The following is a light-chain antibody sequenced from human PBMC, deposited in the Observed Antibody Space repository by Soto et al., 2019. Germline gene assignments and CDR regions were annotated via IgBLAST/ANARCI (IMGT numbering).Light chain of an antibody. Sequence: EIVLTQSPGTLSLSPGERATLSCRASQSVSSSYLAWYQQKPGQAPRLLIYVASSRATGIPERFSGSGSGPDFNLTISRLEPEDLAEYYCQQYGNSPRTLGQGTRLEI. CDR2: VAS. J-gene: IGKJ5*01. V-gene: IGKV3-20*01. CDR3: QQYGNSPRT. CDR1: QSVSSSY.